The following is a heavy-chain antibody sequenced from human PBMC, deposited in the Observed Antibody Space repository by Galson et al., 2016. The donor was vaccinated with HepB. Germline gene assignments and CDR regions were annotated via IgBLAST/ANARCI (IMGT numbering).Heavy chain of an antibody. D-gene: IGHD6-19*01. V-gene: IGHV1-69*04. CDR1: GGTFSNCA. CDR2: IIPILDIA. Sequence: SVTVSCKASGGTFSNCAISWVRQAPGQGLEWVGRIIPILDIANYAQRFQGRVTITADKSTSTAYMELSSLRSEDTAVYYCARGLGSGWFGVLNYWGQGTLITVSS. CDR3: ARGLGSGWFGVLNY. J-gene: IGHJ4*02.